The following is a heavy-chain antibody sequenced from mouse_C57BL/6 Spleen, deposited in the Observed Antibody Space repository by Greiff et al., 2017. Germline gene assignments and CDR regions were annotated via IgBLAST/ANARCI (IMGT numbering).Heavy chain of an antibody. CDR1: GFTFSDYG. D-gene: IGHD2-4*01. J-gene: IGHJ1*03. Sequence: EVQLQESGGGLVKPGGSLKLSCAASGFTFSDYGMHWVRQAPEKGLEWVAYISSGSSTNYYADTVKGRFTIPRDNAKNTLFLQMTSLRSEDTAMYYCARTTMITHWYFDVWGTGTTVTVSS. V-gene: IGHV5-17*01. CDR2: ISSGSSTN. CDR3: ARTTMITHWYFDV.